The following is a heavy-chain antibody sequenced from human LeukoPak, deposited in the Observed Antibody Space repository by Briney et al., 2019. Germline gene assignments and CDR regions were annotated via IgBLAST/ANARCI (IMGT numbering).Heavy chain of an antibody. Sequence: GGSLRLSCAASGFTFSSYSMNWVRQAPGKGLEWVSSISSSYIYCADSVKGRFTISRDNAKNSLYLQMNSLRAEDTAVYYCARDSFGSQGDYWGQGTLVTVSS. CDR1: GFTFSSYS. J-gene: IGHJ4*02. CDR2: ISSSYI. D-gene: IGHD1-26*01. CDR3: ARDSFGSQGDY. V-gene: IGHV3-21*01.